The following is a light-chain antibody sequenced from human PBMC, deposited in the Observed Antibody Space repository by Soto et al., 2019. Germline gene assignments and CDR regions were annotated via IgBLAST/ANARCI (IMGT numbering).Light chain of an antibody. V-gene: IGKV1-5*03. CDR1: QTIGDW. Sequence: DIQMTQSTSTLPASVGDRVTITCRANQTIGDWLAWYQQKPGKVPKLLIYKASTLEGGVPSRFSGSGSGTEFTLTISSLQPDDFAAYYCQQTHFYWTFGQGTKVEIK. CDR3: QQTHFYWT. CDR2: KAS. J-gene: IGKJ1*01.